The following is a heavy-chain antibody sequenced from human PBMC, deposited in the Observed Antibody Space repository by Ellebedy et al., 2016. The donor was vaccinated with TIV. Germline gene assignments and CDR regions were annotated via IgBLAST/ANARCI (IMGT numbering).Heavy chain of an antibody. CDR1: RFSFSSYW. Sequence: GGSLRLSCAASRFSFSSYWMSWVRQAPGKGLEWVANINQEGSDKHYVDSVKGRFTISNDNAKNSLYLQMNSLRVEDTAVYYCATDGSYGDYLSPTHAFVIWGQGTMVTVSS. D-gene: IGHD4-17*01. J-gene: IGHJ3*02. CDR2: INQEGSDK. V-gene: IGHV3-7*01. CDR3: ATDGSYGDYLSPTHAFVI.